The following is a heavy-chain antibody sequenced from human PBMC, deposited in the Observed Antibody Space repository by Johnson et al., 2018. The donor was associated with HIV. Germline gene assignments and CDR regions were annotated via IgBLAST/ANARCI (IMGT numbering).Heavy chain of an antibody. D-gene: IGHD5-12*01. Sequence: QVQLLESGGGVVQPGRSLTLSCPASGFTFSSSALHWVRQAPAQGLDRVAVISYDGRNKSYADSVKGRFTISRDNSKNTLFLQMNSLRPEDTAVYFCASGDDDGFWGQGTMVTVSS. V-gene: IGHV3-30*14. CDR1: GFTFSSSA. CDR2: ISYDGRNK. J-gene: IGHJ3*01. CDR3: ASGDDDGF.